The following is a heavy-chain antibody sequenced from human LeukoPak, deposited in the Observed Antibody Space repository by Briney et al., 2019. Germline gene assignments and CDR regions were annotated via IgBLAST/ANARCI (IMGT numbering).Heavy chain of an antibody. CDR3: ARIEPDHYDYGGNGWYFDL. V-gene: IGHV1-69*13. D-gene: IGHD4-23*01. CDR2: IIPIFGTA. J-gene: IGHJ2*01. CDR1: GGTFSSYA. Sequence: SVKLSCKASGGTFSSYAISWVRQAPGQGLEWMGGIIPIFGTANYAQKFQGRVTITADESTSTAYMELSSLRSEDTAVYYCARIEPDHYDYGGNGWYFDLWGRGTLVTVSS.